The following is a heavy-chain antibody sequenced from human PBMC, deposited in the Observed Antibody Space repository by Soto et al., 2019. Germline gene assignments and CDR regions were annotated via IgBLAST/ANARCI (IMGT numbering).Heavy chain of an antibody. J-gene: IGHJ4*02. CDR2: ISWNSGSI. CDR1: GFTFDDYA. Sequence: EVQLVESGGGLVQPGRSLRLSCAASGFTFDDYAMHWVRQAPGKGLEWVSGISWNSGSIGYADSVKGRFTISRDNAKNSLYLQMNSLRAEDTALYYCAKGYSSSWNYFDYWGQGTLVTVSS. CDR3: AKGYSSSWNYFDY. V-gene: IGHV3-9*01. D-gene: IGHD6-13*01.